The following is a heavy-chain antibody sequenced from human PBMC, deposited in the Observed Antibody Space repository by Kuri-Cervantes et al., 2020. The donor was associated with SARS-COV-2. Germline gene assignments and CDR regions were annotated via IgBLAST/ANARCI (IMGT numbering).Heavy chain of an antibody. CDR3: ARDQGSSGADFDY. Sequence: GGSLRLSCAASGFTFSSYGMHWVRQAPGKGLEWVSYISSSGSTIYYADSVKGRFTISRDNAKNSLYLQMNSLRAEDTAVYYCARDQGSSGADFDYWGQGTLVTVSS. D-gene: IGHD6-6*01. CDR2: ISSSGSTI. J-gene: IGHJ4*02. CDR1: GFTFSSYG. V-gene: IGHV3-48*04.